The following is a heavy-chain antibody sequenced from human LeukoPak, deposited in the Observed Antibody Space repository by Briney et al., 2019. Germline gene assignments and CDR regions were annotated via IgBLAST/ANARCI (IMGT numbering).Heavy chain of an antibody. J-gene: IGHJ5*02. CDR3: ARQFVVVPAAIDQNWFDP. D-gene: IGHD2-2*02. CDR1: GYSFTSYW. CDR2: IYPGDSDT. Sequence: GESLKISCKGSGYSFTSYWIGWVRQMPGKGLEWRGIIYPGDSDTRYSPSFQGQVTISADKSISTAYLQWSSLKASDTAMYYCARQFVVVPAAIDQNWFDPWGQGTLVSVSS. V-gene: IGHV5-51*01.